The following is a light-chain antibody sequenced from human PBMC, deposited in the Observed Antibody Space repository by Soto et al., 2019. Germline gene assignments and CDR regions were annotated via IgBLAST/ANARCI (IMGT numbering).Light chain of an antibody. Sequence: QAVVTQPPSASLTPAQRVTISCSTSSSNLGDNTLNRYQQVPGTAPKLLIYSYDQRPNGVPDRFSGSKSGTSASLSISGIQAEDAADYYCAAWDASLGGYVFGPGTKLTVL. CDR3: AAWDASLGGYV. J-gene: IGLJ1*01. CDR2: SYD. CDR1: SSNLGDNT. V-gene: IGLV1-44*01.